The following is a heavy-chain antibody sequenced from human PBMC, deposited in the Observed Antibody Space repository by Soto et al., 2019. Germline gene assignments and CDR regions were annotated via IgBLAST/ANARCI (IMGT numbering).Heavy chain of an antibody. D-gene: IGHD3-10*01. J-gene: IGHJ6*02. CDR1: GFTFSSYA. V-gene: IGHV3-30-3*01. CDR2: ISYDGSNK. Sequence: GGSLRLSCAASGFTFSSYAMHWVRQAPGKGLEWVAVISYDGSNKYYADSVKGRFTISRDNSKNTLYLQMNSLRAEDTAVYYCARDLLDWGSEDYYYYGMDVWGQGTTVTVSS. CDR3: ARDLLDWGSEDYYYYGMDV.